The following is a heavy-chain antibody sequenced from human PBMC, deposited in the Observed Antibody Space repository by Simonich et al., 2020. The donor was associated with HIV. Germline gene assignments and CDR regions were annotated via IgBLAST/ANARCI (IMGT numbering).Heavy chain of an antibody. CDR1: GGSFSGYY. Sequence: QVQLQQWGAGLLKPSETLSLTCAVYGGSFSGYYWSWIRQPPGKGLEWIGEINHSVSTNYNPSLKSRVTISVDTSKNQFSLKLSSVTAADTAVYYCARRHPTTVTTPYFDYWGQGTLVTVSS. J-gene: IGHJ4*02. D-gene: IGHD4-17*01. V-gene: IGHV4-34*01. CDR2: INHSVST. CDR3: ARRHPTTVTTPYFDY.